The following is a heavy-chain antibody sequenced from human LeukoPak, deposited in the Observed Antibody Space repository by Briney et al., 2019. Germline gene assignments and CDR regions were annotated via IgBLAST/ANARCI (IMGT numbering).Heavy chain of an antibody. D-gene: IGHD5-24*01. CDR1: GYSSTTYW. V-gene: IGHV5-51*01. CDR2: IYPGDSET. Sequence: KDGESLKISCKGSGYSSTTYWIAWARQMPGKGLEWMGIIYPGDSETRYSPSFQGQVTISADKSISTAYLQWSSLKASDTAMYYCARRHVYNYFFDYWGQGTLVTVSS. CDR3: ARRHVYNYFFDY. J-gene: IGHJ4*02.